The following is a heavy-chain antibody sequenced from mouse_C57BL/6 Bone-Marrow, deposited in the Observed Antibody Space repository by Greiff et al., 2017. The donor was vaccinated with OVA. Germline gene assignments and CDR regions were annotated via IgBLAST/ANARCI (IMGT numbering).Heavy chain of an antibody. D-gene: IGHD2-3*01. CDR2: IYPGSGST. Sequence: QVQLQQPGAELVKPGASVKMSCKASGYTFTSYWITWVKQRPGQGLEWIGDIYPGSGSTNYNEKFKSKATLTVDTSSSTAYMQLSSLTSEDSAVYYSARGYDGYFSFDYWGQGTTLTVSS. CDR1: GYTFTSYW. V-gene: IGHV1-55*01. J-gene: IGHJ2*01. CDR3: ARGYDGYFSFDY.